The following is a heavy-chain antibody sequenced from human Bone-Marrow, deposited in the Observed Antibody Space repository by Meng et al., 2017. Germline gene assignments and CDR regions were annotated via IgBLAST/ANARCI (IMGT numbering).Heavy chain of an antibody. CDR3: ARAAYDIWSGYAP. Sequence: QGQLPEPGPALLNPSVTLSLTCAVSGACSSSSHWWGWVRQHTGKGLERIGEIYHDGSNNYPTSLKSRVTISVDKSKTQFSLKLSSVTAADTAVYYCARAAYDIWSGYAPWGQGSLVTVSS. J-gene: IGHJ5*02. V-gene: IGHV4-4*02. CDR2: IYHDGSN. CDR1: GACSSSSHW. D-gene: IGHD3-3*01.